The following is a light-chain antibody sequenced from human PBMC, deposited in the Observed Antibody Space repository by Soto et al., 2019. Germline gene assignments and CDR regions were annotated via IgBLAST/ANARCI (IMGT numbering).Light chain of an antibody. CDR2: EDI. J-gene: IGLJ2*01. V-gene: IGLV2-23*01. CDR1: SSDIGRYNL. CDR3: CSYAGGASVV. Sequence: QSALTQPASVSGSPGQSITISCTGTSSDIGRYNLVSWYQQHPGKAPKLIIYEDIERPSGVSDRFSGSKSGNTASLTISGLQIEDEADYYCCSYAGGASVVFGGGTKVTVL.